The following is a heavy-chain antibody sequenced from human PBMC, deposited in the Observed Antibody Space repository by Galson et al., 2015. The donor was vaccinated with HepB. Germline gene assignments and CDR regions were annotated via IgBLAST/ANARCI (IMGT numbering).Heavy chain of an antibody. J-gene: IGHJ3*02. CDR3: TRFCSSTSCYADDASDI. V-gene: IGHV3-73*01. CDR1: GFTFSGSA. Sequence: SLRLSCAASGFTFSGSAMHWVRQASGKGLEWVGRIRSKANSYATAYAASVKGRFTISRDDSKNTAYLQMNSLKTEDTAVYYCTRFCSSTSCYADDASDIWGQGTMVTVSS. CDR2: IRSKANSYAT. D-gene: IGHD2-2*01.